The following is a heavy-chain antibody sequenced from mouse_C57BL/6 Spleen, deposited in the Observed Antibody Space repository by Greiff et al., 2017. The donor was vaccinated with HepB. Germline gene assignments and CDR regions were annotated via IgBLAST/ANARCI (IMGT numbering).Heavy chain of an antibody. CDR1: GYSITSGYY. V-gene: IGHV3-6*01. CDR3: AREEGYYGSSPAWFAY. CDR2: ISYDGSN. J-gene: IGHJ3*01. Sequence: EVQLQESGPGLVKPSQSLSLTCSVTGYSITSGYYWNWIRQFPGNKLEWMGYISYDGSNNYNPSLKNRISITRDTSKNQFFLKLNSVTTEDTATYYCAREEGYYGSSPAWFAYWGQGTLVTVSA. D-gene: IGHD1-1*01.